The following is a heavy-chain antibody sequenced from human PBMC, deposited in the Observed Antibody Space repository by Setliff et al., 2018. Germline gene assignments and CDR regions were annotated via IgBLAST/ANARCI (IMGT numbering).Heavy chain of an antibody. Sequence: LSCAASGFTFSNYWMTWVRQAPGKGLEWVSSISVSSSYIYYADSVKGRFTISRDNAKNSLYLQMNSLRAEDTAVYYCARELSRSNWNYGGFDYWGQGTLVTVSS. CDR1: GFTFSNYW. J-gene: IGHJ4*02. D-gene: IGHD1-7*01. V-gene: IGHV3-21*01. CDR3: ARELSRSNWNYGGFDY. CDR2: ISVSSSYI.